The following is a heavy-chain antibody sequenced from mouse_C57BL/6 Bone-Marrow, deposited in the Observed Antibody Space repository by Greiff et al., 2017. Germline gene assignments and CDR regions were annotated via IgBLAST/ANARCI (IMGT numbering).Heavy chain of an antibody. CDR3: ARGYDYDYAMDY. CDR2: INPNYGTT. CDR1: GYSFTDYN. V-gene: IGHV1-39*01. J-gene: IGHJ4*01. D-gene: IGHD2-4*01. Sequence: VQLQQSGPELVKPGASVKISCKASGYSFTDYNMNWVQQSTGKSLEWIGVINPNYGTTSYNQKFKGKATVYMQLNSLTSEDSAVYYCARGYDYDYAMDYWGQGTSVTVSS.